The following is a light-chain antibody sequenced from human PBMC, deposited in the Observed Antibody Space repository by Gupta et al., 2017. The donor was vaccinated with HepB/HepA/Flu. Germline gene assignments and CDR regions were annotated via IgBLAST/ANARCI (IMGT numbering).Light chain of an antibody. CDR3: QAWDSSTYV. V-gene: IGLV3-1*01. CDR1: TLGDKF. J-gene: IGLJ1*01. Sequence: SFELTQPPSVSVSPGQTASITCSGDTLGDKFASWYQQKPGQSPVLVIYQDNKRPSGVPERFSGSNFGNTATLTISGTQAMDEADYYCQAWDSSTYVFGTGTKVTVL. CDR2: QDN.